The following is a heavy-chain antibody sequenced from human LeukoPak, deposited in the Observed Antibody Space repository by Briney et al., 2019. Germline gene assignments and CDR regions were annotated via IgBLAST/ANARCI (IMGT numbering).Heavy chain of an antibody. J-gene: IGHJ5*02. CDR3: ARDQGDCSGGSCYPKNNWFDP. Sequence: SETLSLTCAVYGESFNNYYWTWIRQSPGKGLEWIGEINHSGSTNYNPSLKSRVTISVDPSKNQFSLKLSSVTAADTAVYYCARDQGDCSGGSCYPKNNWFDPWGQGTLVTVSS. D-gene: IGHD2-15*01. CDR1: GESFNNYY. V-gene: IGHV4-34*01. CDR2: INHSGST.